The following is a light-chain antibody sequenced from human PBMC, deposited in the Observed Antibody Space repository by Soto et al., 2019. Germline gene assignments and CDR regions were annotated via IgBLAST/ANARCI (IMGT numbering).Light chain of an antibody. Sequence: DIQMTQSPSSLSASVGDGCTITGGASQSISSYLNWYQQKPGKAPKLLIYAASSLQSGVPSRFSGSGSGTDFTLTISSLQPEDFATYYCQQSYSTPLTFGGGTKVDIK. CDR3: QQSYSTPLT. CDR1: QSISSY. CDR2: AAS. V-gene: IGKV1-39*01. J-gene: IGKJ4*01.